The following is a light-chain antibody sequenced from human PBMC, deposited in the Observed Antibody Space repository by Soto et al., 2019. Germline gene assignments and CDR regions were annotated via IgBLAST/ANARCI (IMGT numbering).Light chain of an antibody. J-gene: IGKJ4*01. CDR3: QQRSNWPT. CDR1: QSLVSY. V-gene: IGKV3-11*01. CDR2: DAS. Sequence: TVLTQSPATLSLSPGERATLSCRASQSLVSYLAWYQQKPVQASRLLIYDASTRATGIPARFSGRGSGTDFTLTISSLEPEDFAVYYCQQRSNWPTFGGGTKVDI.